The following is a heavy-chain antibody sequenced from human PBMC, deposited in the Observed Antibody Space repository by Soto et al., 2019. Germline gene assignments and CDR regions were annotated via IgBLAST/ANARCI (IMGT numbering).Heavy chain of an antibody. CDR2: IYWDDDK. D-gene: IGHD5-12*01. J-gene: IGHJ3*02. CDR3: ALTLRGYSSRAFDI. Sequence: QITLKESGPTLVKPTQTLTLTCIFPGFSLSTSGVGVGWIRQPPGKALEWLALIYWDDDKWSSPSLKSRLTITKDTSKNQVALTMTNMDSVKTETYYCALTLRGYSSRAFDIWGQGTMVTVSS. CDR1: GFSLSTSGVG. V-gene: IGHV2-5*02.